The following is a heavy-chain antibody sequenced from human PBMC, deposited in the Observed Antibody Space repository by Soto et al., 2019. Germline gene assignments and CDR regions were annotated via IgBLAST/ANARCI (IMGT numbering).Heavy chain of an antibody. V-gene: IGHV1-69*01. Sequence: QVQLVQSGAEVQTPGSSVKVSCKASGGTLSDYAISWVRQAPGQGLEWMGGIMPTVDSANYAQNFQGRLTISAAESTSTANLELSSLWSDDTAVYYCAVAAVREIMAQESSGMAVWGQGTTVIVAS. CDR3: AVAAVREIMAQESSGMAV. CDR2: IMPTVDSA. CDR1: GGTLSDYA. J-gene: IGHJ6*02. D-gene: IGHD3-10*01.